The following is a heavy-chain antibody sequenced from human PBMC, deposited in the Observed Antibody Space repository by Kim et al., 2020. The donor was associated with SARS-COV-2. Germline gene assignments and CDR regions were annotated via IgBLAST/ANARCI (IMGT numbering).Heavy chain of an antibody. CDR2: IYSGGRT. CDR3: ARAGYYDSSGLYFDFPFDV. D-gene: IGHD3-22*01. CDR1: GFSVRNAY. Sequence: GGSLRLSCAPSGFSVRNAYLAWVRQAPGKGLEWVSLIYSGGRTFYADSVKGRVTLSKDNSKETLYLQMNSLGAEDKAVYYCARAGYYDSSGLYFDFPFDVWGQGTLVTVSS. J-gene: IGHJ4*02. V-gene: IGHV3-66*01.